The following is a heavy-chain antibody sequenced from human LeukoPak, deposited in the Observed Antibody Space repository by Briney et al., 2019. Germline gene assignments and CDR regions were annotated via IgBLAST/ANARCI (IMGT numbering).Heavy chain of an antibody. CDR1: GYTFTSYY. J-gene: IGHJ4*02. V-gene: IGHV1-46*01. Sequence: ASAKVSCKASGYTFTSYYMHWVRQAPGQGLEWMGIINPSGGSTSYAQKFQGRVTMTRDTSTSTVYMELSSLRSENTAVYYCARVGHATHSVADTNYYFDYWGQGTLVTVSS. CDR3: ARVGHATHSVADTNYYFDY. D-gene: IGHD6-19*01. CDR2: INPSGGST.